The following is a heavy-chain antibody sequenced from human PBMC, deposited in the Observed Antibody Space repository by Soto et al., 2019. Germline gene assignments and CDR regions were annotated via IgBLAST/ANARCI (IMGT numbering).Heavy chain of an antibody. D-gene: IGHD6-13*01. CDR2: ISYDGSNK. CDR1: GFTFNSYG. V-gene: IGHV3-30*18. Sequence: QVQLVESGGGVVQPGRSLRLSCAASGFTFNSYGMHWVRQTPGKGLEWVALISYDGSNKYYADSVKGRFTISRDNSKNTLYLQMNSLRAEDTAVYYCAKDKRQQLVLSPPTFDYWGQGTPVSVSS. CDR3: AKDKRQQLVLSPPTFDY. J-gene: IGHJ4*02.